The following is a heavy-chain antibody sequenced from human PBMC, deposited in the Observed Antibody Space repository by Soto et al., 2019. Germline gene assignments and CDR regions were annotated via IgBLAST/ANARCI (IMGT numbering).Heavy chain of an antibody. V-gene: IGHV3-23*01. Sequence: GGSLRLSCAASGFTFGSYALSWVRQAPGKGLEWVSVISGSGGTTYYADSVKGRFTISRDNSKNTLYLQMNSLRAEDTALYYCAKDRAAARPRSYYGMDVWGQGTTVTVSS. CDR1: GFTFGSYA. CDR3: AKDRAAARPRSYYGMDV. D-gene: IGHD6-6*01. J-gene: IGHJ6*02. CDR2: ISGSGGTT.